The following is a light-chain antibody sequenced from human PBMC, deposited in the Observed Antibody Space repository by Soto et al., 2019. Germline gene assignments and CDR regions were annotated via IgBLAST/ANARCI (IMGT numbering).Light chain of an antibody. J-gene: IGKJ4*01. CDR2: DVS. Sequence: DIQMTQSPSTLSASVGDRVTITCRASQSISDWSAWYQQKPGEAPNLLIYDVSTLKSGVPSRFSGSGSGTDFTLTISSLQPDDFATYYCQHYDTSSPLTFGGGTKVEIK. CDR3: QHYDTSSPLT. CDR1: QSISDW. V-gene: IGKV1-5*01.